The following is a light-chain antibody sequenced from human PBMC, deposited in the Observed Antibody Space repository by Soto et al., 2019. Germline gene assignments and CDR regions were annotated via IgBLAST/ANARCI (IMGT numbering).Light chain of an antibody. J-gene: IGLJ1*01. CDR2: GNS. CDR3: QSYDSSLSGFYV. Sequence: QSVLTQPPSMSGAPGQRVTLSRTGNSSKIGAGYDVHWYQQLPGTAPKLLIYGNSNRPSGVPDRFSGSKSGTSASLAITGLQAEDEADYYCQSYDSSLSGFYVFGTGTKVTVL. CDR1: SSKIGAGYD. V-gene: IGLV1-40*01.